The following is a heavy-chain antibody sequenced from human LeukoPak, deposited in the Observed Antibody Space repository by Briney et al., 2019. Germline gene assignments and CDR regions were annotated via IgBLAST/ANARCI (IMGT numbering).Heavy chain of an antibody. CDR3: ARERSFTYGSGSYYY. J-gene: IGHJ4*02. Sequence: ASVKVSCKASGYTFTDYYMHWVRQAPGQGLEWMGWINPNSGGTNYAQKFQGRVTMARDTSISTAYMELYRLRSDDTAVYYCARERSFTYGSGSYYYWGQGTLVTVSS. V-gene: IGHV1-2*02. CDR1: GYTFTDYY. CDR2: INPNSGGT. D-gene: IGHD3-10*01.